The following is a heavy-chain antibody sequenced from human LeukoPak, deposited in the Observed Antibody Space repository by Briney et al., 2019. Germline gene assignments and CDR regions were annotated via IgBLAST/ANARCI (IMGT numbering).Heavy chain of an antibody. CDR2: IKQDGSEK. CDR3: ARPLHYYDSSGRPFES. D-gene: IGHD3-22*01. Sequence: GGSLRLSCAASGFTFSSYWMSWVRQAPGKGLEWVANIKQDGSEKYYVDSVKGRFTISRDNAKNSLYLQMNSLRAEDTAVYYCARPLHYYDSSGRPFESWGQGTLVTVSS. V-gene: IGHV3-7*01. CDR1: GFTFSSYW. J-gene: IGHJ5*01.